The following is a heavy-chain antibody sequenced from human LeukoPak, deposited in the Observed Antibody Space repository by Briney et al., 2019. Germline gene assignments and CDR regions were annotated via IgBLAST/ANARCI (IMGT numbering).Heavy chain of an antibody. D-gene: IGHD5-24*01. J-gene: IGHJ4*02. Sequence: SGTLSLTCAVSGGSISNENWWGWVRQPPGKGLEWIGEIYHSGITNYNPSLESRVTISVDKSKNQFSLKLSSLTAADTAVYYCARRDRDGNNPPYYFDYWGQGTLVIVSS. CDR1: GGSISNENW. V-gene: IGHV4-4*02. CDR2: IYHSGIT. CDR3: ARRDRDGNNPPYYFDY.